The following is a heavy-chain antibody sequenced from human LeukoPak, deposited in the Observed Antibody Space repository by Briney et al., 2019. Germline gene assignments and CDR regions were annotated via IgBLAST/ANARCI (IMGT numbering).Heavy chain of an antibody. Sequence: PSETLSLTCTVSVYSISSGYYWGWIRQPPGKGLEWIGSIYHSGSTYYNPSLKSRVTISVDTSKNQFSLKLGSVTAADTAVYYCARGHLLGYLDYWGQGTLVTVSS. D-gene: IGHD3-10*01. CDR3: ARGHLLGYLDY. V-gene: IGHV4-38-2*02. CDR1: VYSISSGYY. CDR2: IYHSGST. J-gene: IGHJ4*02.